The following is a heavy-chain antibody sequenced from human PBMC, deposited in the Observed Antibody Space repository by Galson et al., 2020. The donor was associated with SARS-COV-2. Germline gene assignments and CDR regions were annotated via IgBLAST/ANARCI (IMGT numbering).Heavy chain of an antibody. CDR3: AKGNAYYYDSSGYYYFDY. Sequence: GESLKISCAASGFTFSSYAMSWVRQAPGKGLEWVSARTGSGGNTYHADSVKGRFTISRDNSKNTLYLQMNSLRAEDTAVFYCAKGNAYYYDSSGYYYFDYWGQGTLVTVSS. CDR2: RTGSGGNT. J-gene: IGHJ4*02. V-gene: IGHV3-23*01. D-gene: IGHD3-22*01. CDR1: GFTFSSYA.